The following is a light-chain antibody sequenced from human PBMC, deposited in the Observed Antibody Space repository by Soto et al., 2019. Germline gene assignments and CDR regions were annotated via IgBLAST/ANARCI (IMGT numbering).Light chain of an antibody. Sequence: QSVLTQPPSVSAAPGQKVTISCSASRSNIGRNSVSWYQQVPGTAPKLLIYDNHKRPSGIPDRFSGSKSGTSATLGITGLQTGDEADYYCGTWDSSLSAYVFGTGTKVTVL. CDR1: RSNIGRNS. J-gene: IGLJ1*01. CDR2: DNH. V-gene: IGLV1-51*01. CDR3: GTWDSSLSAYV.